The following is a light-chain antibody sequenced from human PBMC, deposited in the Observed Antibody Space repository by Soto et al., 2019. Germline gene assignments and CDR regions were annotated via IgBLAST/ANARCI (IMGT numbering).Light chain of an antibody. CDR2: EVS. CDR1: SSDVGGYKY. CDR3: SSYTNINTRACV. J-gene: IGLJ1*01. V-gene: IGLV2-14*01. Sequence: QSALTQPASVSGSPGQSITISCTGTSSDVGGYKYVSWYQQHPGKAPKLIIYEVSDRPSGVSNRFSGSKSGNTASLTISGLQTEDEADYYCSSYTNINTRACVFGTGTKLTVL.